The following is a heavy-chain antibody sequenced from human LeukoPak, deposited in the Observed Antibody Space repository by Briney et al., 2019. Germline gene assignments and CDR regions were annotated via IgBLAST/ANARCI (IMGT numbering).Heavy chain of an antibody. CDR2: ISYDGTRQ. J-gene: IGHJ4*02. CDR3: AKREAVTVTAEWDYLDY. Sequence: AGGSLRLSCAASGFTFSSYGMHWVRQAPGKGLEWVAVISYDGTRQFYADSVKGRSAISRDNSNNTVFLQMNSLRPEDTAVYYCAKREAVTVTAEWDYLDYWGQGILVTVSS. V-gene: IGHV3-30*18. D-gene: IGHD6-19*01. CDR1: GFTFSSYG.